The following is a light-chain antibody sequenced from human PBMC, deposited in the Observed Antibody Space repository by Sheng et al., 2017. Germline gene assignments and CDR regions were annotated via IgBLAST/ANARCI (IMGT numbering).Light chain of an antibody. J-gene: IGLJ3*02. V-gene: IGLV1-47*02. CDR2: SNT. CDR3: AGWDDSLSGWV. CDR1: SSNIGNHF. Sequence: QSVLTQPPSASGTPGQRVTISCSGSSSNIGNHFLYWYQQLPGTAPKLLIYSNTQRPSGVPDRFSGSKSGTSASLAISGLRSEDEADYYCAGWDDSLSGWVFGGGTKLTVL.